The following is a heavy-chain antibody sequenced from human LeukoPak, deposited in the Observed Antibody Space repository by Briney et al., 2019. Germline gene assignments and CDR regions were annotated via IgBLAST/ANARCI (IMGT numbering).Heavy chain of an antibody. CDR3: AKGDSSGYYFFFGY. CDR2: IIPIFGTA. D-gene: IGHD3-22*01. V-gene: IGHV1-69*13. CDR1: GGTFSSYA. J-gene: IGHJ4*02. Sequence: ASVKVSCKASGGTFSSYAISWVRQAPGQGLEWMGGIIPIFGTANYAQKFQGRVTITADESTSTAYMELSSLRSEDTAVYYCAKGDSSGYYFFFGYWGQGTLVTVSS.